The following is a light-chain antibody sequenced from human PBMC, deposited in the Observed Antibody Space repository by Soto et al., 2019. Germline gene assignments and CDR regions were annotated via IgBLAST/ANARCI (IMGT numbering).Light chain of an antibody. J-gene: IGKJ1*01. CDR1: QSVSSY. CDR3: QQRRNWPLT. V-gene: IGKV3-11*01. Sequence: EIVLTQSPATLSLSPGERATLSCRASQSVSSYLAWYQQKPGQAPRLLIYDASSRATGIPARFSGRGSGTDFTLTNSSQEPEDFAVYYCQQRRNWPLTFGQGTKVEIK. CDR2: DAS.